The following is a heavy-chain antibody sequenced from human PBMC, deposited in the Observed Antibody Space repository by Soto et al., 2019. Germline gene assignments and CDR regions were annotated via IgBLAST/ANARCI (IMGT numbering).Heavy chain of an antibody. Sequence: PSATLSLTCIVSGADINTYSWTWIRQPAGKGLEWIGRIYTSASINYNPSLKGRVTLSVDTSTNQVSLRLASVTAADTAIYYCARDREARYNCYYGMDVWGQGTTVTDSS. D-gene: IGHD1-26*01. J-gene: IGHJ6*02. CDR2: IYTSASI. V-gene: IGHV4-4*07. CDR1: GADINTYS. CDR3: ARDREARYNCYYGMDV.